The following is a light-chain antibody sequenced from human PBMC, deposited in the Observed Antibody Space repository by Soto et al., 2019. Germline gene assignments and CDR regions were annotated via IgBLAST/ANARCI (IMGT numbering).Light chain of an antibody. J-gene: IGLJ1*01. Sequence: QSALTQPASVSGSPGQSITISCTGTSRDVGAYNLVSWYQHLPDKAPKLIISEVTNRPSGVSNRFSGSKSGNTASLTISGLQAEDEADYYCSSYTSSSTYVFGTGTKVTVL. CDR1: SRDVGAYNL. V-gene: IGLV2-14*01. CDR3: SSYTSSSTYV. CDR2: EVT.